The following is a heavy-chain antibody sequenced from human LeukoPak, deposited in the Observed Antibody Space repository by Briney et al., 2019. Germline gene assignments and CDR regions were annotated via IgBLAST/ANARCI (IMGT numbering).Heavy chain of an antibody. V-gene: IGHV3-23*01. J-gene: IGHJ4*02. Sequence: PGGSLRLSCLASGFTFSNYAMNWVRQAPGKGLEWVSFITDGNGNTFYGDSVKGRFTISRDNPTHLLFLQMNSLRVEDMAAYYCAKAAVDTYYRFFDYWGQGILVTVSS. CDR1: GFTFSNYA. CDR2: ITDGNGNT. CDR3: AKAAVDTYYRFFDY. D-gene: IGHD1-26*01.